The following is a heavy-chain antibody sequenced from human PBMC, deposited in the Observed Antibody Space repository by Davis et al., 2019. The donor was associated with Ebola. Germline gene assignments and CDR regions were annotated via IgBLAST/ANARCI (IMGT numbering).Heavy chain of an antibody. CDR1: GYSFTSYW. CDR2: IDPSDSYT. J-gene: IGHJ5*02. D-gene: IGHD5-18*01. CDR3: ARRLRADTAMGDNWFDP. V-gene: IGHV5-10-1*04. Sequence: PGGSLRLSCKGSGYSFTSYWISWVRQMPGKGLEWMGRIDPSDSYTNYSPSFQGQVTISADKSISTAYLQWSSLKASDTAMYYCARRLRADTAMGDNWFDPWGQGTLVTVSS.